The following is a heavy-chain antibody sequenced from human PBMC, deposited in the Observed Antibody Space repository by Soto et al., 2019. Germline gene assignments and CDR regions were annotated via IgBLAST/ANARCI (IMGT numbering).Heavy chain of an antibody. CDR1: GGSISSGCYY. Sequence: PXETLSLPCTVSGGSISSGCYYWSWIRQHPGKVLEWIVYIYYSGSTYFNPSLKSRLTISVDTSKNQFSLQLSSVNAADTAVYYCARAGNSSSSEGANWFDTWGQGTLVTVSS. V-gene: IGHV4-31*03. J-gene: IGHJ5*02. CDR3: ARAGNSSSSEGANWFDT. D-gene: IGHD6-6*01. CDR2: IYYSGST.